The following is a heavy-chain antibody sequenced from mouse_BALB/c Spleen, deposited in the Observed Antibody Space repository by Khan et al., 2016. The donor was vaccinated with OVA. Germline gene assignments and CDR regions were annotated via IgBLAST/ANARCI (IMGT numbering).Heavy chain of an antibody. V-gene: IGHV9-1*02. CDR3: ARESSYWYCDV. Sequence: QIQLVQPGPELKKPGETVKISCKASGYTFTNYRMNWMKQAPGKGLKWMGWINTYTGEPTYGDDFKGRFAFSLETSASTAYLQINNLKNEDMATYFCARESSYWYCDVWGAGTTVTVSS. CDR2: INTYTGEP. CDR1: GYTFTNYR. J-gene: IGHJ1*01. D-gene: IGHD1-1*01.